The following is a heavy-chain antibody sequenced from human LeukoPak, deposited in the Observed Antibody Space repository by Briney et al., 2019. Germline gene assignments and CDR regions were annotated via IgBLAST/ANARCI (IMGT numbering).Heavy chain of an antibody. J-gene: IGHJ3*02. CDR1: GFTFSSYA. CDR3: AKDLTSGATRPAAMGTHAFDI. V-gene: IGHV3-23*01. CDR2: ISGSGGST. Sequence: PGGSLRLSCAASGFTFSSYAMSWVRQAPGKGLEWVSAISGSGGSTYYADSVKGRFTISRDNSKNTLYLQMNSLRAEDTAVYYCAKDLTSGATRPAAMGTHAFDIWGQGTMVTASS. D-gene: IGHD3-16*01.